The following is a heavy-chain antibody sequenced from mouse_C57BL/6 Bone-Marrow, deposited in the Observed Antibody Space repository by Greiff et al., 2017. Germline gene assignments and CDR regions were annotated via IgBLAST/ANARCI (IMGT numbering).Heavy chain of an antibody. V-gene: IGHV1-15*01. Sequence: QVHVKQSGAELVRPGASVTLSCKASGYTFTDYEMHWVKQTPVHGLEWIGAIDPETGGTAYNQKFKGKAILTADKSSSTAYMELRSLTSEDSAVYYCTRSGDGYPWYFDVWGTGTTVTVSS. CDR3: TRSGDGYPWYFDV. J-gene: IGHJ1*03. CDR2: IDPETGGT. D-gene: IGHD2-3*01. CDR1: GYTFTDYE.